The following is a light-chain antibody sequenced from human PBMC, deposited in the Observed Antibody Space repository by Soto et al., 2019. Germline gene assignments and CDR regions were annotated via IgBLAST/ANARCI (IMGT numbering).Light chain of an antibody. CDR3: QKYNNAAIT. J-gene: IGKJ4*02. CDR2: GAS. V-gene: IGKV3-15*01. CDR1: QSVSSN. Sequence: EIVMPQSPATLSVSPGESAPLSCRASQSVSSNLAWYQQKPGQAPRLLIYGASTRATGIPARFSGSGSGSEFTLTISSLQSEEFAVYYCQKYNNAAITVGGGTKVDIK.